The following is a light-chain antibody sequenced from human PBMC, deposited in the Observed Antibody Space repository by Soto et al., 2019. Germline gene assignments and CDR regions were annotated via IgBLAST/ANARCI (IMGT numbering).Light chain of an antibody. J-gene: IGKJ4*01. CDR1: QSVSGF. V-gene: IGKV3D-15*01. CDR2: DVS. CDR3: QHYGSSLT. Sequence: IGMTKSPATVPVPHGERATLSCRASQSVSGFLAWYQQRPRQAPRLFIYDVSNGATGVPARCSGSGSGTDFTLTISRLEDVDIAVYYWQHYGSSLTFGGGTKVDI.